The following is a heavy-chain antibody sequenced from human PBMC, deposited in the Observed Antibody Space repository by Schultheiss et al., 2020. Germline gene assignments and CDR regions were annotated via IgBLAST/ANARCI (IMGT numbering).Heavy chain of an antibody. Sequence: GESLKISCAASGFTFSSYAMSWVRQAPGKGLEWVSAISGSGGSTYYADSVKGRFTISRDNSKNTLYLQMNSLRAEDTAVYYCAKDLWRYSSSCDAFDIWGQGTMVTVSS. J-gene: IGHJ3*02. D-gene: IGHD6-13*01. CDR1: GFTFSSYA. CDR2: ISGSGGST. V-gene: IGHV3-23*01. CDR3: AKDLWRYSSSCDAFDI.